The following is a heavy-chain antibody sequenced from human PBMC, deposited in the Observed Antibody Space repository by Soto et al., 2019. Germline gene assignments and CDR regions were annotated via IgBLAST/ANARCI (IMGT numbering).Heavy chain of an antibody. CDR3: ARDWLPNYYGSGTYGGVDY. V-gene: IGHV3-74*01. CDR1: GFTFSSYW. D-gene: IGHD3-10*01. CDR2: INSDGSST. Sequence: EVQLVESGGGLVQPGGSLRLSCAASGFTFSSYWMHWVRQAPGKGLVWVSRINSDGSSTSYADSVKGRFTISRDTAKNTLYLQMNSLRAEDTAVYYCARDWLPNYYGSGTYGGVDYWGQGTLVTVSS. J-gene: IGHJ4*02.